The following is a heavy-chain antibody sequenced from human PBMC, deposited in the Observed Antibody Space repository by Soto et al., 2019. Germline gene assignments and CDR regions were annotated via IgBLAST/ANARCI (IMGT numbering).Heavy chain of an antibody. D-gene: IGHD2-15*01. CDR2: MSGTAGNT. CDR1: GFTFSGYA. CDR3: AREDGGGPFDY. V-gene: IGHV3-23*01. J-gene: IGHJ4*02. Sequence: EVQLLESGGGLVQPGGSLRLSCAGSGFTFSGYAMTWVRQAPGKGLEWVSGMSGTAGNTYYADSVKGRFTISRDNSKNTLYLQMTSLRAENTALYYCAREDGGGPFDYWGQGTLVTVSS.